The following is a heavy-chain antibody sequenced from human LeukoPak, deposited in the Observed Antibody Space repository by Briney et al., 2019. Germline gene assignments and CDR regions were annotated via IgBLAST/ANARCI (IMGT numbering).Heavy chain of an antibody. CDR1: GGTFSSYA. CDR2: IIPILGIA. J-gene: IGHJ5*02. CDR3: ARGDILTGFDP. Sequence: SVKVSCKASGGTFSSYAISWVRQAPGQGLEWMGRIIPILGIANYAQKFQGRVTITADKSTSTAYMELSSLRSEDTAVYYCARGDILTGFDPWGQGTLVTVSS. D-gene: IGHD3-9*01. V-gene: IGHV1-69*04.